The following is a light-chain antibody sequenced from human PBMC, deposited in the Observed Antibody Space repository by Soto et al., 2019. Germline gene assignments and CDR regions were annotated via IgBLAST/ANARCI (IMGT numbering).Light chain of an antibody. Sequence: DIQMTQSPSSLSASVGDRVTITCQASQDISNYLNWYQQKPGKAPKLLIYDASNLEAGVPSRFSASGSGTDFTFTISSLQPEDIATYYCHQYDNLPLTFGGGTKVDIK. CDR3: HQYDNLPLT. CDR2: DAS. V-gene: IGKV1-33*01. J-gene: IGKJ4*01. CDR1: QDISNY.